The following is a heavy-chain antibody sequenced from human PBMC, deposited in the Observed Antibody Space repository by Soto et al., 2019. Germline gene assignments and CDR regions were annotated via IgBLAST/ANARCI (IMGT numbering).Heavy chain of an antibody. V-gene: IGHV3-23*01. CDR3: ARKVLGSTSRPHWWYFDL. J-gene: IGHJ2*01. D-gene: IGHD2-2*01. CDR1: GYTFINYA. Sequence: EVQLLESGGGLVQPGGYLRLSCVGSGYTFINYAMNWVRQTPGKGLEWVSGISGGGDRTFDADSVKGRFTISRDNSKNTVNLQMNSLRADDTAVYYCARKVLGSTSRPHWWYFDLWGRGTLVTVSS. CDR2: ISGGGDRT.